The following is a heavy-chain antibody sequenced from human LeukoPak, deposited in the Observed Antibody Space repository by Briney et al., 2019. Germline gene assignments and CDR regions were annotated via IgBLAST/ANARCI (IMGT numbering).Heavy chain of an antibody. Sequence: GGSLRLSCVASGFTFSSYAMSWVRQAPGKGLEWVSAISGSGAGTYYADSVKGRFTISRDNSKNALYLQMNSLTAEDTAVYYCVPPYYFAYWGQGTLVTVSS. V-gene: IGHV3-23*01. CDR2: ISGSGAGT. D-gene: IGHD2-21*01. CDR1: GFTFSSYA. J-gene: IGHJ4*02. CDR3: VPPYYFAY.